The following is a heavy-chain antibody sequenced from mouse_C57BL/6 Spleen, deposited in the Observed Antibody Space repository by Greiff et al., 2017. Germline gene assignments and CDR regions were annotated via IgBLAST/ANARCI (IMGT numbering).Heavy chain of an antibody. Sequence: VQLQQSGAELVKPGASVKMSCKASGYTFTTYPIEWMKQNHGKSLEWIGNFHPYNDDTKYNEKFKGKATLTVEKSSSTVYLELSRLTSDDSAVYYCARGGYYGSSIYYAMDYWGQGTSVTVSS. D-gene: IGHD1-1*01. V-gene: IGHV1-47*01. CDR1: GYTFTTYP. J-gene: IGHJ4*01. CDR2: FHPYNDDT. CDR3: ARGGYYGSSIYYAMDY.